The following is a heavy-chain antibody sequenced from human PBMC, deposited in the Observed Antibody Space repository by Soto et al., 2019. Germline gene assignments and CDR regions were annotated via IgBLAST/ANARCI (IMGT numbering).Heavy chain of an antibody. D-gene: IGHD3-22*01. CDR2: IYYSGST. Sequence: SETLSLTCTVSGGSISSYYWSWIRQPPGKGLEWIGYIYYSGSTNYNPSLKSRVTISVDTSKNQFSLKLSSVTAADTAVYYCAREVTYYYDSSGYYDLHYFDYWGQGTLVTVS. CDR1: GGSISSYY. CDR3: AREVTYYYDSSGYYDLHYFDY. J-gene: IGHJ4*02. V-gene: IGHV4-59*01.